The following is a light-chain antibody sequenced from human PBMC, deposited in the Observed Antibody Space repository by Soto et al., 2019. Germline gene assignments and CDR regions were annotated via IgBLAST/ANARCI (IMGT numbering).Light chain of an antibody. V-gene: IGKV1-39*01. CDR2: AAS. CDR1: QSISSY. J-gene: IGKJ4*01. CDR3: QRSYSTPLLT. Sequence: DIQMTQSPSSLSASVGDRVTITCRASQSISSYLNWYQQKPGKAPKLLLYAASSLQSGVPSRFSSSGSGTDCTLTISSLQPEDFATYYCQRSYSTPLLTFGGGTKVEIK.